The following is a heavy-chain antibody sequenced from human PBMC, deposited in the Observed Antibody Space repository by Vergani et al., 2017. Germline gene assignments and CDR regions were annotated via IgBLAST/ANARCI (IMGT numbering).Heavy chain of an antibody. CDR1: GGSINRHNYY. CDR2: IHTSGST. J-gene: IGHJ4*02. V-gene: IGHV4-61*02. Sequence: QVQLQESGPGLVKPSQTLSLTCTVSGGSINRHNYYWSWIRQPAGKGLEWIGRIHTSGSTNYNPPLKSRVTMSEDTSKNQFSLNLTSVTAADTAMYFCARGSYLGCSYYKPLFDYWGQGILVTVSS. D-gene: IGHD3-16*02. CDR3: ARGSYLGCSYYKPLFDY.